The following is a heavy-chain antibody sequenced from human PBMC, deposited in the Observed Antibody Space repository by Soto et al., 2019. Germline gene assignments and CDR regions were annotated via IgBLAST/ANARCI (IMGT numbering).Heavy chain of an antibody. Sequence: LRLSCAASGFTFSGSAMHWVRQASGKGLEWVGRIRSKANSYATAYAASVKGRFTISRDDSKNTAYLQMNSLKTEDTAVYYCTESSGWSDDAFDIWGQGTMVTVSS. CDR3: TESSGWSDDAFDI. V-gene: IGHV3-73*01. CDR2: IRSKANSYAT. D-gene: IGHD6-19*01. J-gene: IGHJ3*02. CDR1: GFTFSGSA.